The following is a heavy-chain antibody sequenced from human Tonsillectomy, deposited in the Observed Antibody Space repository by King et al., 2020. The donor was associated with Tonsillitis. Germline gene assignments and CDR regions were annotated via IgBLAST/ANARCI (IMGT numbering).Heavy chain of an antibody. Sequence: QLVQSGGGLVQPGGSLRLSCAASGFTFNNYWMSWVRQAPGKGLEWVANINQNGSEKSYVDSVKGRFTLSRDNAKSPLYLQMNSLRTEDTAVYYCASVIGRPGDAFDLWGQGSLVTVSS. J-gene: IGHJ3*01. CDR3: ASVIGRPGDAFDL. CDR1: GFTFNNYW. CDR2: INQNGSEK. V-gene: IGHV3-7*01. D-gene: IGHD3-22*01.